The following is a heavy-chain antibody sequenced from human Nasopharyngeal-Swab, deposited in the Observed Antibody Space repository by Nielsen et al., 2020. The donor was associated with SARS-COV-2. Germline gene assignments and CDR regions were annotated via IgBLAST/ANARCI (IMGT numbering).Heavy chain of an antibody. D-gene: IGHD2-2*01. Sequence: GESLKISCAVSGLTVSSTYMSWVRQAPGKWLEWVSVTEIGGTTHYADSVKGRFSISRDSSTNTLYLQMNNVRAEDTAVYYCARDLGGGYCTTTNCPGSWGQGTLVTVSS. CDR3: ARDLGGGYCTTTNCPGS. V-gene: IGHV3-53*01. CDR1: GLTVSSTY. J-gene: IGHJ1*01. CDR2: TEIGGTT.